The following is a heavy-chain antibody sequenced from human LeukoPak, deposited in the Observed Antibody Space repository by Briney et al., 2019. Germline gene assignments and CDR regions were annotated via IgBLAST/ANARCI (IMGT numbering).Heavy chain of an antibody. Sequence: SETLSLTCTVSGDSISTSSYCWGWIRQPPGKGLEWIGNIYYSGITNYTPSLKSRLTISVDTSKNQFSLNLSSVTAADTAVYYCATRRDGYSYFDYWGQGTLVAVSS. CDR3: ATRRDGYSYFDY. D-gene: IGHD5-24*01. CDR2: IYYSGIT. V-gene: IGHV4-39*01. J-gene: IGHJ4*02. CDR1: GDSISTSSYC.